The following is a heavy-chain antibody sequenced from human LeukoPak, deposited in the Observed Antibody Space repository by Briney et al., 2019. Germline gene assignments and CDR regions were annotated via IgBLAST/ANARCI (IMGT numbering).Heavy chain of an antibody. J-gene: IGHJ6*02. V-gene: IGHV1-69*13. Sequence: SVKVSCTTSGDTFSSYAITWVRQAPGQGLEWMGGIIPVFGTTNYAQNLEGRVTITADESTSTAYLELSSLRSEDTAVFYCARGMVRAMGWGNYYNGMDVWGQGTTVTVSS. CDR1: GDTFSSYA. D-gene: IGHD3-10*01. CDR2: IIPVFGTT. CDR3: ARGMVRAMGWGNYYNGMDV.